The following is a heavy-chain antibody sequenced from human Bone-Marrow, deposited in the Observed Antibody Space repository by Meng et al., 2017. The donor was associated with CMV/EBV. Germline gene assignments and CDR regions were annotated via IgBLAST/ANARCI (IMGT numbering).Heavy chain of an antibody. CDR2: MNPNSGNT. Sequence: ASVKVSCKASGYTFTSYTISWVRQATGQGLEWMGWMNPNSGNTGYAQKFQGRVTITRNTSISTAYMELSSLRSEDTAVYYCARGPSKEMATLGGAFDIWGQGTMVTVSS. V-gene: IGHV1-8*03. CDR1: GYTFTSYT. J-gene: IGHJ3*02. D-gene: IGHD5-24*01. CDR3: ARGPSKEMATLGGAFDI.